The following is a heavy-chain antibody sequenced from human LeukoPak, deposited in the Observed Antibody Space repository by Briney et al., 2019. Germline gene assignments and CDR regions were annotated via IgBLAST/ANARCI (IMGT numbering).Heavy chain of an antibody. Sequence: SETLSPTCTVSGGSMSDYYWTWIRQPPGKGLEYIGYIYNSGSTNYNPSLKSRVTISVDTSKSQFSLRLSSVTAADTAVYYCARGSGRYYFHGMDVWGQGTTVTVSS. D-gene: IGHD1-26*01. V-gene: IGHV4-59*01. CDR2: IYNSGST. CDR3: ARGSGRYYFHGMDV. J-gene: IGHJ6*02. CDR1: GGSMSDYY.